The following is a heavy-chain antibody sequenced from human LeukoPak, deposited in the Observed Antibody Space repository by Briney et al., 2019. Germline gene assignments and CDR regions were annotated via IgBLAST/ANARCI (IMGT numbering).Heavy chain of an antibody. Sequence: SETLSLTCAVYGGSFSGYYWSWIRQPPGKGLEWIGEIYHSGSTNYNPSLKSRVTISVDKSKIHFSLNLRSVTAADTAVYYCARGVPAIAAAGTYFDYWGQGTLVTVSS. CDR1: GGSFSGYY. CDR3: ARGVPAIAAAGTYFDY. J-gene: IGHJ4*02. V-gene: IGHV4-34*01. CDR2: IYHSGST. D-gene: IGHD6-13*01.